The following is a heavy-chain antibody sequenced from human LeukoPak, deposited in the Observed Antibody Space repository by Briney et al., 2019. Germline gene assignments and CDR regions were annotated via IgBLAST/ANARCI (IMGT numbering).Heavy chain of an antibody. CDR3: ARTNYDSSGSPDAFDI. D-gene: IGHD3-22*01. Sequence: SETLSLTCTVSGGSISSYYWRWIRQPAGKGLEGIGRIYTSGSTNYNPSLKSRVTMSVDTSKNQFSLKLSSVTAADTAVYYCARTNYDSSGSPDAFDIWGQGTMVTVSS. CDR2: IYTSGST. V-gene: IGHV4-4*07. J-gene: IGHJ3*02. CDR1: GGSISSYY.